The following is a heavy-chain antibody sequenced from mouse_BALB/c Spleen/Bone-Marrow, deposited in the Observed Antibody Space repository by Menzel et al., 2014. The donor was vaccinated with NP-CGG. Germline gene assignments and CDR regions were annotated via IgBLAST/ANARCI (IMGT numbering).Heavy chain of an antibody. J-gene: IGHJ2*01. CDR2: IYPGDGDT. Sequence: QVQLQQSGAELVRPGSSVKISCKASGYAISSYWMNWVKQRPGQGLEWIGQIYPGDGDTNYNGKFKGKATLTADKSSSTAYMQISSLTSEDSAVYFCARGRGWYLDYWGQGTTFTVSS. D-gene: IGHD2-3*01. CDR3: ARGRGWYLDY. V-gene: IGHV1-80*01. CDR1: GYAISSYW.